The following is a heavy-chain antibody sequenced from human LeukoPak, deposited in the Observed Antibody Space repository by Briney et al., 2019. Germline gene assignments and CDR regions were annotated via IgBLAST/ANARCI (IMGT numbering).Heavy chain of an antibody. J-gene: IGHJ3*02. CDR1: GGSMRSYY. Sequence: SETLSLTCNVSGGSMRSYYWSWIRQSQRPGLGWIAYIYNSWTTNYNSSLESRITVFADTSKSQFSLKLTSVTAADTAVYYCARRGPFQSYYSREDAFYIWGQGTLVTVSS. CDR3: ARRGPFQSYYSREDAFYI. D-gene: IGHD3-10*02. CDR2: IYNSWTT. V-gene: IGHV4-59*08.